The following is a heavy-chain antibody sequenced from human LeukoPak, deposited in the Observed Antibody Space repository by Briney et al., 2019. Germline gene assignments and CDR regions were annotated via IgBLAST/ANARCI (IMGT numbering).Heavy chain of an antibody. V-gene: IGHV1-24*01. CDR2: FDPEDGET. D-gene: IGHD2-15*01. CDR3: ATGFCSGDNCYSPYYYYGMDV. J-gene: IGHJ6*02. Sequence: GASVRVSCKVSGYTLSELFMHWVRQAPGKGLEWMGGFDPEDGETVYAQKFQGRVTMTEDTSTNAAYMELRSLRSDDTAVFYCATGFCSGDNCYSPYYYYGMDVWGQGTTVTVSS. CDR1: GYTLSELF.